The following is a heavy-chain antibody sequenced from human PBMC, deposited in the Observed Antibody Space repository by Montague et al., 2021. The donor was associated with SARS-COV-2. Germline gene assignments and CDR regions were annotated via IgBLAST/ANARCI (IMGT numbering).Heavy chain of an antibody. CDR1: GGSFSDYY. Sequence: SETLSLTCAVYGGSFSDYYWTWIRQPPGKGLEWLGEVNHSGRINYNPSLKSRITISVDTSKNQFSLKLSSVTAADTAVYYCARHRVLRFLETDYYYYGMDVWGQGTTVTVPS. D-gene: IGHD3-3*01. J-gene: IGHJ6*02. CDR2: VNHSGRI. CDR3: ARHRVLRFLETDYYYYGMDV. V-gene: IGHV4-34*01.